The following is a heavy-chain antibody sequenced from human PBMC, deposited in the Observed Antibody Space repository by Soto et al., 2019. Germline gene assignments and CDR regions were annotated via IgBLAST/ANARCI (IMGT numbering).Heavy chain of an antibody. CDR1: GFTFDAYA. CDR3: AKDIGQQLVLSGAFDI. D-gene: IGHD6-13*01. V-gene: IGHV3-9*01. CDR2: ISWNSGSI. J-gene: IGHJ3*02. Sequence: GGSLRLSCAASGFTFDAYAMHWVRQAPGKGLEWVSGISWNSGSIGYADSVKGRFTISRDNAKNSLYLQMNSLRAEDTALYYCAKDIGQQLVLSGAFDIWGQGTMVTVSS.